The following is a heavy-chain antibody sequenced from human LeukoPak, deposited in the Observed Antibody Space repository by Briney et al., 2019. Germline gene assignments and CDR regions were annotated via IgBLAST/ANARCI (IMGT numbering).Heavy chain of an antibody. V-gene: IGHV3-7*01. CDR1: GFTFSAYS. Sequence: GGSLRLSCAASGFTFSAYSMTWVRQAPGKGLEWLANVKHDESERQYVDSVKGRFTISRDNAKNSVHLLMSSLGAEDTAVYFCAREVTWLARGNQHYYYMDVWGNGTTVTVSS. J-gene: IGHJ6*03. CDR3: AREVTWLARGNQHYYYMDV. CDR2: VKHDESER. D-gene: IGHD6-19*01.